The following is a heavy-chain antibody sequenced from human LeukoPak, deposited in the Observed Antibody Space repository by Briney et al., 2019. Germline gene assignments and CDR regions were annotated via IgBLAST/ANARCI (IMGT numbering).Heavy chain of an antibody. CDR3: VGDTPPGGDYYLDY. Sequence: SLRLSCAASGFSFSTYGMHWVRQAPGKGLEWVALIWNAGTNTYYADSVKGRFTISRGNSKNTLYLQMNSLRAEDTAVYYCVGDTPPGGDYYLDYWGQGTLVIVSS. CDR1: GFSFSTYG. CDR2: IWNAGTNT. V-gene: IGHV3-33*01. J-gene: IGHJ4*02. D-gene: IGHD3-16*01.